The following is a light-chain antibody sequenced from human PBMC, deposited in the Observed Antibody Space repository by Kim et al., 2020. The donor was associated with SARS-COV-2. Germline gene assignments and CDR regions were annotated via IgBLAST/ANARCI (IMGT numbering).Light chain of an antibody. Sequence: EIVMTQSPATLSVSPGERVTLSCRASQTVSSDLAWYQQKPGQAPRLLISGASTRATGIPARFRGSGSGTEFTLTISSLQSEDFAVYYWQQYDDWRPITFGQGTRLEIK. CDR3: QQYDDWRPIT. J-gene: IGKJ5*01. CDR2: GAS. CDR1: QTVSSD. V-gene: IGKV3-15*01.